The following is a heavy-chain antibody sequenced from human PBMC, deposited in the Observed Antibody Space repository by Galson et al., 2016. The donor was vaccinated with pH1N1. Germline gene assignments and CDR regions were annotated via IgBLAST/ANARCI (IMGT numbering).Heavy chain of an antibody. CDR3: ATYRGSVVDAFEI. J-gene: IGHJ3*02. CDR1: GYSISSGYY. V-gene: IGHV4-38-2*01. CDR2: IYHSGST. D-gene: IGHD4-23*01. Sequence: SETLSLTCAVTGYSISSGYYWGWIRQPPGKGLEWIGSIYHSGSTYYNPSLKSRVTTSADTSKNQVSLKLRSVTAADTAVYYCATYRGSVVDAFEIWGQGTMVTVSS.